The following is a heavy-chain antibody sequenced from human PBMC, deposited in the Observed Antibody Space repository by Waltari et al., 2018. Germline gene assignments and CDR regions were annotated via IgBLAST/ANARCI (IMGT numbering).Heavy chain of an antibody. D-gene: IGHD1-26*01. CDR1: GFTFSSYW. V-gene: IGHV3-7*01. CDR3: AKERGLGSSYFDY. J-gene: IGHJ4*02. Sequence: EVQLVESGGGLVQPGGSLRLSCAASGFTFSSYWMSWVRQAPGKGREWVANIKQDGSEKYYVDSVKGRFTISRDNSKNTLYLQMNSLRAEDTAVYYCAKERGLGSSYFDYWGQGTLVTVSS. CDR2: IKQDGSEK.